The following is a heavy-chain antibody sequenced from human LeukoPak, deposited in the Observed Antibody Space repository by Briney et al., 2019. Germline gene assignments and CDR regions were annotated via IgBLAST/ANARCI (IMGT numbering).Heavy chain of an antibody. CDR1: GGSIISGSYY. Sequence: TSETLSLTCTVSGGSIISGSYYWSWIRQPPGKGLEWIGRIYTSGSTDYNPSLKSRVTISVDTSKNQFSLKLSSVTAADTAVYYCATLARQLRFLEWFSHWGQGTLVTVSS. V-gene: IGHV4-61*02. J-gene: IGHJ4*02. D-gene: IGHD3-3*01. CDR3: ATLARQLRFLEWFSH. CDR2: IYTSGST.